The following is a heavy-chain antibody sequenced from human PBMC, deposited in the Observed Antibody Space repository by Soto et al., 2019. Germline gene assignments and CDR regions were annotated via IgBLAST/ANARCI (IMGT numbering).Heavy chain of an antibody. Sequence: EVQLLESGGGLVQPGGSLRLSCAASGFTFSSYAMSWVRQAPGKGLEWVSAISGSGGSTYYADSVKGRFTISRDNSKNTLYLQMNSLRAEDTAVYYCAKDGYYDSSGYLGAGSLLFDYWGQGTLVTVSS. J-gene: IGHJ4*02. CDR2: ISGSGGST. V-gene: IGHV3-23*01. CDR3: AKDGYYDSSGYLGAGSLLFDY. CDR1: GFTFSSYA. D-gene: IGHD3-22*01.